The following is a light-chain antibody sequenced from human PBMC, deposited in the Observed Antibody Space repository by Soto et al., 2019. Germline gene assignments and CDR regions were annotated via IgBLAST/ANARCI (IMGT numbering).Light chain of an antibody. CDR2: SVS. CDR3: QLYNYWPLT. J-gene: IGKJ4*01. Sequence: MVLSKSAGTLSLYQGDRAALSCRASQSVSIDCVARVQQKPGQTPRLLIYSVSSSSTGIPARFSSSGSGTEFTLTISSLQSEDVASYCCQLYNYWPLTFGGGTKV. CDR1: QSVSID. V-gene: IGKV3D-15*01.